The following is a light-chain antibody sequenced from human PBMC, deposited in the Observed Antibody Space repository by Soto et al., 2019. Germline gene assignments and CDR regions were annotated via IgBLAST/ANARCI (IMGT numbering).Light chain of an antibody. J-gene: IGKJ1*01. CDR2: GAS. Sequence: EVLLTQSPGTLSLSPGERATLSCRASQRVSSSYLAWYQQKSGQAPRLLIYGASNRATGIPDRFSGSGSGTDFTLTIRRLDPEDFAVYYCQEYDTLPRTFGQGTKVEFK. CDR1: QRVSSSY. V-gene: IGKV3-20*01. CDR3: QEYDTLPRT.